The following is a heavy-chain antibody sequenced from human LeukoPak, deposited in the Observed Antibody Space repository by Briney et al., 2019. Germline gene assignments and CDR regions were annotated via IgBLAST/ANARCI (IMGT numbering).Heavy chain of an antibody. Sequence: SETLSLTCTVSGGSISSSSNYWGWIRQPPGKGLERIGSIYYSGSTYYNPSLKSRVTISVDTSKNQFSLKLSSVTAADTAVYYCARHSSGSGIEAFDIWGQETMVTVSS. J-gene: IGHJ3*02. CDR1: GGSISSSSNY. CDR2: IYYSGST. V-gene: IGHV4-39*01. D-gene: IGHD3-10*01. CDR3: ARHSSGSGIEAFDI.